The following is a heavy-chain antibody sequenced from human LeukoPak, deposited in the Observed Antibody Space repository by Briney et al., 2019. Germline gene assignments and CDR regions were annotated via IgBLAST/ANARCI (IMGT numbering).Heavy chain of an antibody. Sequence: SETLSLTCTVSGGSISSYYWSWIRQPAGKGLEWIGRIYTSGSTNYNPSLKSRVTMSGDTTKNQFSLKLSSVTAADTAVYYCARSSVGPRNYYYYYMDVWGKGTTVTVSS. CDR1: GGSISSYY. V-gene: IGHV4-4*07. J-gene: IGHJ6*03. D-gene: IGHD1-26*01. CDR2: IYTSGST. CDR3: ARSSVGPRNYYYYYMDV.